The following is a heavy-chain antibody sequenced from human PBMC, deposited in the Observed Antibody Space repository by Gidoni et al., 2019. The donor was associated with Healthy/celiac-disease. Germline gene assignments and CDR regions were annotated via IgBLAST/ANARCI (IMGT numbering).Heavy chain of an antibody. Sequence: EVQLLESGGGLVQPGGSLRLSCAASGFTFSSYAMSWVRQAPGKGLEWVSAISGSGGSTYYADSVKGRFTISRDNSKNTLYLQMNSLRAEDTAVYYCAKDTDYYDSSGYYFQHWGQGTLVTVSS. CDR2: ISGSGGST. D-gene: IGHD3-22*01. CDR3: AKDTDYYDSSGYYFQH. V-gene: IGHV3-23*01. CDR1: GFTFSSYA. J-gene: IGHJ1*01.